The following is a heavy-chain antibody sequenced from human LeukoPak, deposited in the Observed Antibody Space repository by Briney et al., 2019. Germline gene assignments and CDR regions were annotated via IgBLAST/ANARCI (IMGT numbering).Heavy chain of an antibody. CDR2: LYYSGST. CDR3: ARHGLGGYYLDY. D-gene: IGHD3-22*01. Sequence: SETLSLTCTVSGGSISSYYWSWIRQPPGKGLEWIGSLYYSGSTYYNPSLKSRVTISVDTSKNQLSLKLSSVTAADTAVYYCARHGLGGYYLDYWGQGTLVTISS. V-gene: IGHV4-59*05. CDR1: GGSISSYY. J-gene: IGHJ4*02.